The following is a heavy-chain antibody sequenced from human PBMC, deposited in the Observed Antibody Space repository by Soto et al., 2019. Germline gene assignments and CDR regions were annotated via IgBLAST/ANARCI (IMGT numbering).Heavy chain of an antibody. D-gene: IGHD2-15*01. V-gene: IGHV5-51*01. CDR3: ARLATYDLGQLLRSSYYYYYGMDV. CDR2: IYPGDSDT. Sequence: GESLKISCKGSGYSFTSYWIGWVRQMPGKGLEWMGIIYPGDSDTRYSPSFQGQVTISADKSISTAYLQWSSLKASDTAMYYCARLATYDLGQLLRSSYYYYYGMDVWGQGTTVTVSS. CDR1: GYSFTSYW. J-gene: IGHJ6*02.